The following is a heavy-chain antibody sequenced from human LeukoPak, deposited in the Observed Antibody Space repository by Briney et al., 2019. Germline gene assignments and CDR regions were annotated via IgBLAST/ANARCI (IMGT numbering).Heavy chain of an antibody. D-gene: IGHD6-13*01. CDR1: GFSFSSYT. CDR3: ARDIEAAGLFLDY. V-gene: IGHV3-48*04. Sequence: PGGSLRLSCAASGFSFSSYTMNWVRQGPGKGLEWVSYISSTSSMIYYADSVKGRFTISRDNAKNSLYLQMNSLRAEDTAVYYCARDIEAAGLFLDYWGQGTLVTVSS. CDR2: ISSTSSMI. J-gene: IGHJ4*02.